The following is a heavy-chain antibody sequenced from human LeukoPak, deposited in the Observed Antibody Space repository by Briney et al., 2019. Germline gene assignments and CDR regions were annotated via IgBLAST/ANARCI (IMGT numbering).Heavy chain of an antibody. J-gene: IGHJ4*02. CDR3: ARATIVATKGGFDY. Sequence: ASVKVSCKASGYTFTSFDINWVRQATGQGLEWMGWMNPNSGNTGYAQKFQGRVTMTRNTSISTAYMELSSLRSEDTAVYYCARATIVATKGGFDYWGQGTLVTVSS. CDR2: MNPNSGNT. CDR1: GYTFTSFD. V-gene: IGHV1-8*01. D-gene: IGHD5-12*01.